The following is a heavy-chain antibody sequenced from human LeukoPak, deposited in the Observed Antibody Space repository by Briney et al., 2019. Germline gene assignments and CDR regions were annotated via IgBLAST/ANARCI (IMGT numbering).Heavy chain of an antibody. Sequence: GASVKVSCKASGYTFTGYYMHWVRQAPGQGLEWMGWINPNSGGTNYAQKFQGRVTMTRDTSISTAYMELSRLRSDDTAVYYCARGFSAYDGTDYAFSYYWGQGTQVTVSS. D-gene: IGHD3-22*01. CDR3: ARGFSAYDGTDYAFSYY. J-gene: IGHJ4*02. CDR1: GYTFTGYY. V-gene: IGHV1-2*02. CDR2: INPNSGGT.